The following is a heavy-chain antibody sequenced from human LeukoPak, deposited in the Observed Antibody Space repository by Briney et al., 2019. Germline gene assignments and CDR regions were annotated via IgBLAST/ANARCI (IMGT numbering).Heavy chain of an antibody. CDR2: IYYRGRT. V-gene: IGHV4-59*01. Sequence: SETLSLTCTVSGGSISSYYWSWIRQPPGKGLEWIGYIYYRGRTNYNPSLKNRLTISVDTSKNQFSLKLSSVTAADTAVYYCAREGSMVRGAYDYWGQGTLVTVPS. J-gene: IGHJ4*02. CDR3: AREGSMVRGAYDY. D-gene: IGHD3-10*01. CDR1: GGSISSYY.